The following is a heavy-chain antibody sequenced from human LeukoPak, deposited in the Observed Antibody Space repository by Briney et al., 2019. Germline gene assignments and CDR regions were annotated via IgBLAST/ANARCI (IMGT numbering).Heavy chain of an antibody. Sequence: GGSLRLSCAASGFTFNIYSFHWVRQAPGKGLEWVTVISYDGSNQYFADSVKGRFTVSRDNSKNTVYLQMNNLRGEDTAVYYCAREGCYRFNYFDYWGQGTLVTVSS. J-gene: IGHJ4*02. CDR2: ISYDGSNQ. V-gene: IGHV3-30*01. CDR3: AREGCYRFNYFDY. CDR1: GFTFNIYS. D-gene: IGHD3-16*02.